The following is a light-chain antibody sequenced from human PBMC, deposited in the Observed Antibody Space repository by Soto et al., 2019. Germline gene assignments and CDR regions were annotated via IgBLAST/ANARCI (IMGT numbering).Light chain of an antibody. J-gene: IGKJ4*01. V-gene: IGKV1-9*01. Sequence: IQLTQSPSSLSASVGDRVTITCRASQGLSRYLAWFQQKPGKAPKLLIYGASTLRSGVPSRFSGSGSETAFTLTISSLQPEDFATYFCQQGNNYPLTFGGGTRVEI. CDR2: GAS. CDR1: QGLSRY. CDR3: QQGNNYPLT.